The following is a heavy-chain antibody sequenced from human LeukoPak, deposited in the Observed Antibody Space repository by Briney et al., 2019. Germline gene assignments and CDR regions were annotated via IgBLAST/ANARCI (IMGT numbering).Heavy chain of an antibody. CDR3: AKDGHGYCSSTSCYTPYGMDV. CDR2: ISWNSGSI. V-gene: IGHV3-9*01. J-gene: IGHJ6*02. D-gene: IGHD2-2*02. Sequence: PGRSLRLSCAASGFTFDDYAMHWVRQAPGKGLEWVSGISWNSGSIGYADSVKGRFTISRDNSKNTLYLQTNSLRAEDTAVYYCAKDGHGYCSSTSCYTPYGMDVWGQGTTVTVSS. CDR1: GFTFDDYA.